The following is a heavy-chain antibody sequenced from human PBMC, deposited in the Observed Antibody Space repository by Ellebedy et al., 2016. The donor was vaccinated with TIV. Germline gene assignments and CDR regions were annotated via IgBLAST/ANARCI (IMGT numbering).Heavy chain of an antibody. Sequence: ASVKVSCKASGYTFTSYTISWVRQAPGQGLEWMGWISAYNGATKYAQKLQGRVTMTTDTSTSTAYVELRSLSSDDTAVYYCARGHDYIWGSYRLPDYWGQGTLVTVSS. V-gene: IGHV1-18*04. CDR2: ISAYNGAT. J-gene: IGHJ4*02. D-gene: IGHD3-16*02. CDR3: ARGHDYIWGSYRLPDY. CDR1: GYTFTSYT.